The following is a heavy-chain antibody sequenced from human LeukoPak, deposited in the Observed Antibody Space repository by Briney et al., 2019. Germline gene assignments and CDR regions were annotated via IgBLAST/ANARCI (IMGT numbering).Heavy chain of an antibody. CDR1: GFTFSSYEMN. Sequence: LRLSCAASGFTFSSYEMNWVRQPPGKGLEWIGYIYYSGSTYYNPSLKSRVTISVDTSKNQFSLKLSSVTAADTAVYYCARTTITTVTVFDYWGQGTLVTVSS. V-gene: IGHV4-30-4*08. CDR2: IYYSGST. J-gene: IGHJ4*02. CDR3: ARTTITTVTVFDY. D-gene: IGHD4-17*01.